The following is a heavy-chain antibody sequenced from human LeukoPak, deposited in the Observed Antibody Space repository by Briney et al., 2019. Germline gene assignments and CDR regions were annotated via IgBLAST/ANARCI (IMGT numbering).Heavy chain of an antibody. CDR3: ARGGYSYGLGYMDV. Sequence: SVKVSCRASGGTFSSYAISWVRQAPGQGLEWMGGIIPIFGTANYAQKFQGRVTITADKSTSTAYMELSSLRSEDTAVYYCARGGYSYGLGYMDVWGKGTTVTVSS. J-gene: IGHJ6*03. D-gene: IGHD5-18*01. CDR2: IIPIFGTA. CDR1: GGTFSSYA. V-gene: IGHV1-69*06.